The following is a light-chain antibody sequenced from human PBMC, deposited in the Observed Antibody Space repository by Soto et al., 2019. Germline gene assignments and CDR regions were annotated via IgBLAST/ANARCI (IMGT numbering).Light chain of an antibody. J-gene: IGLJ2*01. CDR3: QSYDSTLSAPI. CDR1: SSNIGTGYD. Sequence: QSVLTQPPSVSGAPGQRVTISCSGSSSNIGTGYDVHWYQQLPEAAPKLLIYENNNRPSGVPDRFSGSRSDTSASLAITGLEADDEADYYCQSYDSTLSAPIFGGGTKLTVL. V-gene: IGLV1-40*01. CDR2: ENN.